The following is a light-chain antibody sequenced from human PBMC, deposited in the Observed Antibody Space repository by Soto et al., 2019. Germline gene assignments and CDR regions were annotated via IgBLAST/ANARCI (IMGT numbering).Light chain of an antibody. Sequence: IQMTQSPPSLSASVGDRVTITCRASQGIRNNLGWYQQKPGIAPKLLIYKASTLQSGVPSRFSGSGYGTEFTLTISRLQPEDSATYYCQQYDVYSTFGQGTKVDIK. CDR2: KAS. J-gene: IGKJ1*01. CDR1: QGIRNN. V-gene: IGKV1-6*01. CDR3: QQYDVYST.